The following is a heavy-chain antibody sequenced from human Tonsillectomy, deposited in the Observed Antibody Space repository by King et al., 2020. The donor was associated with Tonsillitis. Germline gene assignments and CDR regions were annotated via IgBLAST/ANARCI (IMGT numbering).Heavy chain of an antibody. V-gene: IGHV4-30-4*07. CDR1: GGSISSGGYS. D-gene: IGHD2-15*01. CDR3: ASARSVAANDY. Sequence: QLQESGPGLVKPSQTLSLTCAVSGGSISSGGYSWSWIRQPPGKGLEWIGYIYYSGSTYYNPSLKSRVTISVDTSKNQFSLKLSSVTAADTAVYYCASARSVAANDYWGQGTLVTVSS. CDR2: IYYSGST. J-gene: IGHJ4*02.